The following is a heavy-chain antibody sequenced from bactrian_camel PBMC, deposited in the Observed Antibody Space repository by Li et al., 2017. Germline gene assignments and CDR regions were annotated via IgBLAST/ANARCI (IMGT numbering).Heavy chain of an antibody. D-gene: IGHD7*01. CDR2: VSTGDGTT. J-gene: IGHJ6*01. CDR1: GFISNWNY. CDR3: AAVAEGRTVEGGVSMFRLFDSGY. V-gene: IGHV3S1*01. Sequence: VQLVESGGGLVQPGGSLRLSCAASGFISNWNYLHWVRQAPGKGLEWVSTVSTGDGTTNSADSVKGRFTISRDSTKNMLYLQMNSLKVEDTALYYCAAVAEGRTVEGGVSMFRLFDSGYWGQGTQVTVS.